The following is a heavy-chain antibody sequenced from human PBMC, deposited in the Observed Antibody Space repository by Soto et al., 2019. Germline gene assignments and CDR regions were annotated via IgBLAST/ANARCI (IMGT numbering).Heavy chain of an antibody. V-gene: IGHV4-31*03. CDR3: AGSPARYIFDY. Sequence: TLSLTCSVSGGSVTGGGYYWSWIRQLPGKGLEWIGYIYHTGSTFYNPSLKSRVTISLDTSRSQFSLKLTSVTAADTAMYYCAGSPARYIFDYWGQGSLVTVSS. J-gene: IGHJ4*02. CDR2: IYHTGST. D-gene: IGHD3-10*01. CDR1: GGSVTGGGYY.